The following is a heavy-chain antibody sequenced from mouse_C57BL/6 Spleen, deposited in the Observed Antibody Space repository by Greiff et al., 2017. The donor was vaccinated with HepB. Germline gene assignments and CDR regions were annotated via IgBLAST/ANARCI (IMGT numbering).Heavy chain of an antibody. V-gene: IGHV5-17*01. CDR1: GFTFSDYG. J-gene: IGHJ4*01. CDR3: ARDYYGSSYGYAMDY. CDR2: ISSGSSTI. Sequence: DVQLVESGGGLVKPGGSLKLSCAASGFTFSDYGMHWVRQAPEKGLEWVAYISSGSSTIYYADTVKGRFTISRDNAKNTLFLQMTSLRSEDTAMYYWARDYYGSSYGYAMDYWGQGTSVTVSS. D-gene: IGHD1-1*01.